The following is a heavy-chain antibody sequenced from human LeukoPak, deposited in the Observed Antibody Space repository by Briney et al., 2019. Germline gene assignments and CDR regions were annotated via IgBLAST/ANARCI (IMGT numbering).Heavy chain of an antibody. CDR1: GGSISSSSYY. D-gene: IGHD2-21*02. Sequence: PSETLSLTCTVSGGSISSSSYYWGWIRQPPGKGLEWIGSIYYSGITYYNPSLKSRVTISVDTSKNQFSLKLSSVTAADTAVYYCARVEYCGGDCYSFQHWGQGTLVTVSS. V-gene: IGHV4-39*01. J-gene: IGHJ1*01. CDR2: IYYSGIT. CDR3: ARVEYCGGDCYSFQH.